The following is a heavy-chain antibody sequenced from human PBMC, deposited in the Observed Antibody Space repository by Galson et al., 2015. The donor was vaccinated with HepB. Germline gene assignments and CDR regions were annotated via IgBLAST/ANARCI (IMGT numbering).Heavy chain of an antibody. CDR1: GYSFTSYW. V-gene: IGHV5-10-1*01. Sequence: QSGAEVKKPGESLRISCKGSGYSFTSYWISWVRQMPGKGLEWMGRIDPSDSYTNYSPSFQGHVTISADKSISTAYLQWSSLKASDTAMYYCARTETDGDYYYYYGMDVWGQGTTVTVSS. D-gene: IGHD1-14*01. J-gene: IGHJ6*02. CDR3: ARTETDGDYYYYYGMDV. CDR2: IDPSDSYT.